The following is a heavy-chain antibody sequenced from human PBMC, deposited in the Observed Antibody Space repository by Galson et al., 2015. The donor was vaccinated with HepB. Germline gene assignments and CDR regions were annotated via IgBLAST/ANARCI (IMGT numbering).Heavy chain of an antibody. CDR1: GSTFSSYA. J-gene: IGHJ4*02. CDR2: ISGSGGST. CDR3: VKDRGVWEVVVTALGY. Sequence: SLRLSCAASGSTFSSYAMGWVRQAPGKGLEWVSAISGSGGSTYYADSVKGRFTISRDNSKNTLYLQMNSLRAEDTAVYYCVKDRGVWEVVVTALGYWGQGTLVTVSS. D-gene: IGHD3-22*01. V-gene: IGHV3-23*01.